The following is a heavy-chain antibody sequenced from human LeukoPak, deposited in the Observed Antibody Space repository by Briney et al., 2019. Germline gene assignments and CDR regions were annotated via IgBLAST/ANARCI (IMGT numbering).Heavy chain of an antibody. D-gene: IGHD6-13*01. J-gene: IGHJ4*02. Sequence: GGSLRLSCAASGFTFSSYAMHWVRQAPGKGLEWVSGISWNSGSIGYADSVKGRFTISRDNAKNSLYLQMNSLRAEDTALYYCAKDTGIAAAGTFFDYWGQGTLVTVSS. CDR1: GFTFSSYA. CDR2: ISWNSGSI. CDR3: AKDTGIAAAGTFFDY. V-gene: IGHV3-9*01.